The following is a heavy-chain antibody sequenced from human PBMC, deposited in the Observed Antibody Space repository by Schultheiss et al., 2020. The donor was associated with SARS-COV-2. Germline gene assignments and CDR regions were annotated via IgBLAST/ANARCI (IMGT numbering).Heavy chain of an antibody. CDR2: ISGSGGST. V-gene: IGHV3-23*01. J-gene: IGHJ4*03. CDR1: GFTFSSYA. D-gene: IGHD1-1*01. CDR3: ANGLERRDYFDY. Sequence: GESLKISCAASGFTFSSYAMSWVRQAPGKGLEWVSAISGSGGSTYYADSVKGRFTISRDNSKNTLYLQMNSLRAEDTAVYYCANGLERRDYFDYWGQGTTVTVS.